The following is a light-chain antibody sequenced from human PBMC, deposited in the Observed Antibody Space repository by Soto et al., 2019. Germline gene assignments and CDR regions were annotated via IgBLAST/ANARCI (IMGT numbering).Light chain of an antibody. V-gene: IGLV1-47*01. Sequence: QSVLTQPPSASGTPEQRVTISCSGSSSNIGINHVYWYQQFPGTAPKLLMYRSDQRPSGVPDRFSGSKSGTSASLAISGLRSDDEAEYYCSARDDSLSGVVFGGGTKVTVL. CDR2: RSD. CDR3: SARDDSLSGVV. CDR1: SSNIGINH. J-gene: IGLJ2*01.